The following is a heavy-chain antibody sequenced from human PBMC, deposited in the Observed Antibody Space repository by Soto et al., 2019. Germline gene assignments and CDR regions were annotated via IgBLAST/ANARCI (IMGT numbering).Heavy chain of an antibody. CDR2: IKQDGSEK. D-gene: IGHD3-3*01. Sequence: XVSLRLSCAASGFTFSSYCVSWVRQAPGKGLEWVANIKQDGSEKYYVDSVKGRFTISRDNAKNSLYLQMNSLRAEDTAVYYCAREPGRYDYDFWSRPYGMDVWGQGTTVTVSS. J-gene: IGHJ6*02. CDR3: AREPGRYDYDFWSRPYGMDV. CDR1: GFTFSSYC. V-gene: IGHV3-7*03.